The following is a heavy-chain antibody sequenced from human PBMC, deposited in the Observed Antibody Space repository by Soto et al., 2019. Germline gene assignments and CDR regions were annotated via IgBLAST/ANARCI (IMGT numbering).Heavy chain of an antibody. J-gene: IGHJ4*02. Sequence: LRLSCAASGFPFNSYVMTWVRQAPGEGLEWVSSISRSGRGSAYYADSVKGRFTISRDNSENTLFLQMNNLRDEDTALYYCARGRYLDSSDYWVANLPFDHWGLGTLVTVSS. CDR2: ISRSGRGSA. V-gene: IGHV3-23*01. D-gene: IGHD3-22*01. CDR3: ARGRYLDSSDYWVANLPFDH. CDR1: GFPFNSYV.